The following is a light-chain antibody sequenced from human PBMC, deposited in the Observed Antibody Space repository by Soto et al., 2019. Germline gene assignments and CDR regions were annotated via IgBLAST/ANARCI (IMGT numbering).Light chain of an antibody. CDR1: QTVSKY. CDR3: QQSYMDPIT. J-gene: IGKJ5*01. CDR2: DAS. Sequence: DIQMTQSPSSLSASVGYRVTIVCRASQTVSKYVNWYQKKPGKAPNLLIYDASRLQSGVPSRFSGSGGGTDFTPSISSVQPEDFATYFCQQSYMDPITFGQGTRLEIK. V-gene: IGKV1-39*01.